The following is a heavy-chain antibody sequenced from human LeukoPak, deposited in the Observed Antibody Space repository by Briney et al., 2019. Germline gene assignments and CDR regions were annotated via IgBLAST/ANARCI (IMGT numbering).Heavy chain of an antibody. CDR1: GGSVSTDSYY. D-gene: IGHD4-17*01. CDR3: ARHKYGLKGSFDI. V-gene: IGHV4-39*01. J-gene: IGHJ3*02. CDR2: IYYSGST. Sequence: PSETLSLTCTVSGGSVSTDSYYWGWIRQPPGEGLEWIGSIYYSGSTYYNPSLKSRITISVDTSKNQFSLKLSSVTAADTAVYYCARHKYGLKGSFDIWGQGTMVTVSS.